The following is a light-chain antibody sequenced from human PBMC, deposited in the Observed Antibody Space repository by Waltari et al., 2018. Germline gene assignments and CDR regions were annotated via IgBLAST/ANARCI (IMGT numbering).Light chain of an antibody. CDR1: SDIDVATYK. J-gene: IGLJ2*01. Sequence: QAVLTQPASLSASPGASVSLTCTLRSDIDVATYKIHCYQQRPGSPPQFLLTYRSESSNQQGSGVPSRFSGAKDTSANAGILLIAGLQSEDEADYYCMILHNNAVVFGGGTKLSVL. CDR3: MILHNNAVV. CDR2: YRSESSN. V-gene: IGLV5-45*01.